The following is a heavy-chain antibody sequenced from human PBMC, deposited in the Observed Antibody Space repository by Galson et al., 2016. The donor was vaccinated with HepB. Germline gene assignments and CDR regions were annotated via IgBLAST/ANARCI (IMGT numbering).Heavy chain of an antibody. J-gene: IGHJ3*02. V-gene: IGHV1-18*04. CDR3: ARDVRYAFEM. Sequence: SCKASGYIFTSNGVSWVRQAPGQGLEWMGWISTNSGNTNYAQNLQGRVTLTTDTSTSTAYMELRSLRSDDTAVYYCARDVRYAFEMWGQGTMVTVSP. CDR2: ISTNSGNT. CDR1: GYIFTSNG.